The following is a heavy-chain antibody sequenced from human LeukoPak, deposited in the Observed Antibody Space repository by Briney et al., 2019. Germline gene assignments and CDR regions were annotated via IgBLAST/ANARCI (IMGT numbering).Heavy chain of an antibody. D-gene: IGHD6-19*01. V-gene: IGHV4-59*01. CDR2: IYYSGST. Sequence: SETLSLTCTVSGGSISSYYWSWIRQPPGKGLEWIGYIYYSGSTNYNPSLKSRVTISVDTSKNQFSLKLSSVTAADTAVYYCARAPAYSSGLYYFYYWGQGTLVTVSS. CDR3: ARAPAYSSGLYYFYY. J-gene: IGHJ4*02. CDR1: GGSISSYY.